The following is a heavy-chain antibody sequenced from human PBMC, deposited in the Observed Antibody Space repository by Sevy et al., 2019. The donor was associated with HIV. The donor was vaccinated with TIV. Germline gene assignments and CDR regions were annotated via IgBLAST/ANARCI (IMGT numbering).Heavy chain of an antibody. CDR3: ARDLYSGSYYENY. J-gene: IGHJ4*02. CDR2: LNQDGSDK. D-gene: IGHD1-26*01. V-gene: IGHV3-7*01. Sequence: GGSLRLSCAASGFTLSNYWMSWVRLAPGKGLEWVANLNQDGSDKYYVDSVKGRFTISRDNATNSLYLQMNSLRAEDTAVYYYARDLYSGSYYENYWGQGTLVTVSS. CDR1: GFTLSNYW.